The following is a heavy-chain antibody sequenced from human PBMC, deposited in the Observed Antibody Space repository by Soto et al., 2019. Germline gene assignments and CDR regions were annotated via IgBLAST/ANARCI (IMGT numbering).Heavy chain of an antibody. CDR3: VRGTYCGASCYFAREY. J-gene: IGHJ4*02. V-gene: IGHV1-69*01. Sequence: VQLVQSGSEVKKPGSSVKVSCKASGDTSTTHVVSWVRQAPGNGLEWMGGINPMSRTATYAEKYSGRVTITADEATKTVYLDLTTLRFEDTAVYFCVRGTYCGASCYFAREYWGQGTRVAVSS. D-gene: IGHD2-21*01. CDR2: INPMSRTA. CDR1: GDTSTTHV.